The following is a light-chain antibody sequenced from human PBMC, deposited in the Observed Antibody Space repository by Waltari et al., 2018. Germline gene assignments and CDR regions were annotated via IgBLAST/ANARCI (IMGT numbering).Light chain of an antibody. V-gene: IGKV1-5*01. CDR1: QSIGRR. Sequence: DIQMTQSPSTLSVSVGDRVTITCRASQSIGRRMAWYQQRPGKAPEILIYDASRLQSGVPSRFSGSGSGPEFTLIISSLQPDDFATYYCQHYDSYPVTFGGGTKVEIK. CDR3: QHYDSYPVT. CDR2: DAS. J-gene: IGKJ4*01.